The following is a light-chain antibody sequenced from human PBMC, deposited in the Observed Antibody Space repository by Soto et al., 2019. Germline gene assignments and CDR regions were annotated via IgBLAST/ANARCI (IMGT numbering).Light chain of an antibody. CDR3: QQYNNWPPLT. V-gene: IGKV3-15*01. CDR1: QSVSSN. J-gene: IGKJ4*01. CDR2: GAS. Sequence: EIVMTQSPATLSVSPGERATLSCRASQSVSSNLAWYQQKPGQAPRLLIYGASTRATGIPARFSGSGSGTESTLTISILQSEDFAVYSCQQYNNWPPLTFGGGTKVEIK.